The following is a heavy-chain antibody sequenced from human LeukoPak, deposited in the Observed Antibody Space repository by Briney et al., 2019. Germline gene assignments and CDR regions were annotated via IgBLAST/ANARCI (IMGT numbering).Heavy chain of an antibody. CDR2: INPNSGGT. V-gene: IGHV1-2*02. CDR3: ASAYFASGVNPDY. CDR1: GYTFTGYY. J-gene: IGHJ4*02. Sequence: ASVKVSCKASGYTFTGYYIHWVRQAPGRGLEWMGWINPNSGGTNSAQKFQGRVTMTRDTSISTAYMELSTLRSDDTAVYYCASAYFASGVNPDYWGQGTLVTVSS. D-gene: IGHD3-10*01.